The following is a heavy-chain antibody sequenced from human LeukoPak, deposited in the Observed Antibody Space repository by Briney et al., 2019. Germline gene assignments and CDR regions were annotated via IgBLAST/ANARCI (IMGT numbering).Heavy chain of an antibody. J-gene: IGHJ6*02. V-gene: IGHV3-48*02. D-gene: IGHD3-16*01. Sequence: GGSLRLPWAASGFTFSSFRMKWVRQAPGKGLGWVSYISSSSSTIYYADSVKGRFTISRDNAKNSLYLQMNSLRDEDTAVYYCARDWGYYYYYGMDVWGQGTTVTVSS. CDR2: ISSSSSTI. CDR1: GFTFSSFR. CDR3: ARDWGYYYYYGMDV.